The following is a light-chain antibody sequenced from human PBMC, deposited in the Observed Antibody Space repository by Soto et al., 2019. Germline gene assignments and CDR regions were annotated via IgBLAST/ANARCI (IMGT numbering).Light chain of an antibody. CDR2: EVS. CDR3: SSYTSSSTHLA. CDR1: SSDVGGYNY. V-gene: IGLV2-14*01. J-gene: IGLJ3*02. Sequence: QSALTQPASVSGSPGQSITISCTGTSSDVGGYNYVSWYQQHPGKAPKLMIYEVSNRPSGVSNRVSGSKSGNTASLTISGLQAEDEADYYCSSYTSSSTHLAFGGGTKLTVL.